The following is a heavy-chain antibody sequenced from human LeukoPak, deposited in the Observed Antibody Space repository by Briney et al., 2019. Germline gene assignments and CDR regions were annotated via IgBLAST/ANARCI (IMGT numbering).Heavy chain of an antibody. CDR3: ARDRPTGYPDY. V-gene: IGHV4-61*02. D-gene: IGHD3-9*01. J-gene: IGHJ4*02. Sequence: PSETLSLTCTVSGGSISSGSYYWSWIRQPAGKGLEWIGRIYTSGSTNYNPSLKSRVTISVDTSKNQFSLKLSSVTAADTAVYYCARDRPTGYPDYWGQGTLVTVSS. CDR1: GGSISSGSYY. CDR2: IYTSGST.